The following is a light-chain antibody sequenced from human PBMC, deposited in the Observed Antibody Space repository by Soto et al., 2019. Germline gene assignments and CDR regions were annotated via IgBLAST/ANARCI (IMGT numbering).Light chain of an antibody. V-gene: IGKV1-33*01. Sequence: DIQMTQSPSSLSASVGDRVTITCQTSQDISNYLNWYQQKPGKAPKLLIYDASNLETGVPSRFSGSGSGTEFTFTISSLQPEDIATYYCQQYDYLTPMYTFGQGTKLQIK. CDR1: QDISNY. CDR2: DAS. CDR3: QQYDYLTPMYT. J-gene: IGKJ2*01.